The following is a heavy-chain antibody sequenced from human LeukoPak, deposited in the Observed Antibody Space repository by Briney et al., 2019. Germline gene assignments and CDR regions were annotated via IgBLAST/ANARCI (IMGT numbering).Heavy chain of an antibody. V-gene: IGHV4-4*09. CDR3: ARLYYDFWSGYLGLDY. J-gene: IGHJ4*02. CDR1: GGSISSYY. CDR2: IYTSGST. D-gene: IGHD3-3*01. Sequence: PSETLSLTCTVSGGSISSYYWSWIRQPPGKGLEWIGYIYTSGSTNYNPSLKSRVTISVDTSKNQFSLKLSSVTAADTAVYYCARLYYDFWSGYLGLDYWGQGTLVTVSS.